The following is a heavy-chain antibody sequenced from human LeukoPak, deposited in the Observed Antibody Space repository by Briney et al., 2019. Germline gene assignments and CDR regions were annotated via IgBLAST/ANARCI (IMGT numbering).Heavy chain of an antibody. Sequence: PGGSLRLSCAASGFTFSSYWMSWVRQAPGKGLEWVANIKQDGSEKDYVDSMKGRFTISRDNAKNSLYLQMNSLRAEDTAVYYCARVEASGYDYGAFDYWGQGTLVTVSS. J-gene: IGHJ4*02. CDR2: IKQDGSEK. CDR1: GFTFSSYW. CDR3: ARVEASGYDYGAFDY. V-gene: IGHV3-7*01. D-gene: IGHD5-12*01.